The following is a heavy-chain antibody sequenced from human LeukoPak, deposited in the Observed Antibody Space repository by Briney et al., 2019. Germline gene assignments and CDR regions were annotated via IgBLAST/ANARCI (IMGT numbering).Heavy chain of an antibody. V-gene: IGHV4-38-2*02. D-gene: IGHD1-26*01. Sequence: SETLSLTCTVSGYSISSGYYWGWIRQPPGKGLEWIGSIYHSGSTYYNPSLKSRVTISVDTSKNQFSLKLSSVTAADTAVYYCVREVGATIDYWGQGTLLTVSS. CDR3: VREVGATIDY. CDR2: IYHSGST. J-gene: IGHJ4*02. CDR1: GYSISSGYY.